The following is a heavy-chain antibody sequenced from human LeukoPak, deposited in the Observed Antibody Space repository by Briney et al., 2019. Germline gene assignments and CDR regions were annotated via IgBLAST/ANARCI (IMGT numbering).Heavy chain of an antibody. J-gene: IGHJ4*02. Sequence: PGGSLRLSCAASGFTFDDYGMSWVRQAPGKGLEWVSGINWNGGSTGYADSVKGRFTISRDNAKNSLYLQMNSLRVEDTAVYYCAKRGITAAEYYFDYWGQGTLVTVSS. CDR1: GFTFDDYG. CDR2: INWNGGST. V-gene: IGHV3-20*04. CDR3: AKRGITAAEYYFDY. D-gene: IGHD6-13*01.